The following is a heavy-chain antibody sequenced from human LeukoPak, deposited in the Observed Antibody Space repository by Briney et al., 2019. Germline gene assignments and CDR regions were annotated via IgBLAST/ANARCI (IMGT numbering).Heavy chain of an antibody. J-gene: IGHJ3*02. CDR1: GGCISSYY. V-gene: IGHV4-59*08. CDR2: IYYSGST. Sequence: SETLSLTCTVSGGCISSYYWSWIRQPPGKGLEWIGYIYYSGSTNYNPSLKSRVTISVDTSKNQFSLKLSSVTAADTAVYYCARTSEAFDIWGQGTMVTVSS. CDR3: ARTSEAFDI.